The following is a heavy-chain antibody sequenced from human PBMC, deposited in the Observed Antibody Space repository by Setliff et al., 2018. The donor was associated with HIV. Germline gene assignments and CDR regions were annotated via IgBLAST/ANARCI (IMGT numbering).Heavy chain of an antibody. CDR3: ARDNYYDTSGAIGY. CDR1: GFSFRDSV. D-gene: IGHD3-22*01. CDR2: ISFDGTGQ. Sequence: GGSLRLSCTASGFSFRDSVMHWVRQAPGKGLEWLAVISFDGTGQTYGDSVKGRVAISRDNSENTLLLQMNSLRPEDTAVYYCARDNYYDTSGAIGYWGQGTLVTVSS. J-gene: IGHJ1*01. V-gene: IGHV3-30*09.